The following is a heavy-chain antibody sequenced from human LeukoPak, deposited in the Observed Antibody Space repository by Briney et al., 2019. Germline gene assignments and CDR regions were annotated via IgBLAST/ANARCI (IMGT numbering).Heavy chain of an antibody. D-gene: IGHD5-12*01. CDR1: GGSFSSYA. Sequence: SVKLSCKASGGSFSSYAISWVRQGPGQGLELMGGIIPIFGTANYAQKFQGRVTITADESTSTAYMELSSLRSEDTAVYYCAREISPPYDPYYYYYGMDVWGKGTTVTVSS. V-gene: IGHV1-69*13. J-gene: IGHJ6*04. CDR3: AREISPPYDPYYYYYGMDV. CDR2: IIPIFGTA.